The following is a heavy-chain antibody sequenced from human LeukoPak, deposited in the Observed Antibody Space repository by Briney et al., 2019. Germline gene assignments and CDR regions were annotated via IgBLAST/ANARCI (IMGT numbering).Heavy chain of an antibody. D-gene: IGHD2-15*01. J-gene: IGHJ5*02. CDR2: INSDGSRR. CDR1: GFTFNRFW. Sequence: PGGSLTLPCAASGFTFNRFWMHGVRQAPGKGLVWVSRINSDGSRRMYADSVKGRFTISRDNAKNTLYLQMNSLRAEDTATYFCTRGGYCGADNCYSGGDYFDPWGQGTLVTVSS. V-gene: IGHV3-74*03. CDR3: TRGGYCGADNCYSGGDYFDP.